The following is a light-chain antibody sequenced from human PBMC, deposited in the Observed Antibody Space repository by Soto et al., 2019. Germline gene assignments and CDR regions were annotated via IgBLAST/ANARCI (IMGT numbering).Light chain of an antibody. CDR3: QQLAGFPIT. CDR1: RGISTY. J-gene: IGKJ5*01. Sequence: DIHLTQSPYFLSASVGDRVTLTCMASRGISTYLAWYQQKPGKAPNLLIYTASTLQTGVPSRFSGSAFGTEFTLTISSLQPEDFATYYCQQLAGFPITFGQGTRLEIK. CDR2: TAS. V-gene: IGKV1-9*01.